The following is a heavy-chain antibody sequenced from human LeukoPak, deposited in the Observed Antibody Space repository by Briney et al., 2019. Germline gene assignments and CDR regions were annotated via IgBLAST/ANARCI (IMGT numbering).Heavy chain of an antibody. D-gene: IGHD2-15*01. V-gene: IGHV2-5*02. Sequence: ESGPTLVKPTQTLTLTCTFSGFSLSTSGVGVGWIRQPPGKALEWLALIYWDDDKRYSPPLKSRLTITKDTSKNQVVLTMTNMDPVDTATYYCARSVVAATYFDYWGQGTLVTVSS. CDR2: IYWDDDK. CDR3: ARSVVAATYFDY. J-gene: IGHJ4*02. CDR1: GFSLSTSGVG.